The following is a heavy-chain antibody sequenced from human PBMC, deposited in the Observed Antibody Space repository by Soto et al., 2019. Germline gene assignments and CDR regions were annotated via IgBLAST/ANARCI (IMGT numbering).Heavy chain of an antibody. CDR1: GFTFSSYA. D-gene: IGHD3-3*01. V-gene: IGHV3-30-3*01. J-gene: IGHJ4*02. CDR2: ISYDGSNK. CDR3: AREEWPLKIFYYFDY. Sequence: GGSLRLSCAASGFTFSSYAMHWVRQAPGKGLEWVAVISYDGSNKYYADSVKGRFTISRDNSKNTLYLQMNSLRAEDTAVYYCAREEWPLKIFYYFDYWGQGTLVTVS.